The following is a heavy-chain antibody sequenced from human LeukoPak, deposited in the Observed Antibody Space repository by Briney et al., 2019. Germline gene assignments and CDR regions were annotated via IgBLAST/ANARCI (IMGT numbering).Heavy chain of an antibody. Sequence: ASVKVSCKVSGYTLTELSMHWVRQAPGKGLEWMGGFDPEDGETIYAQKFQGSVTMTEDTSTDTAYMELSSLRSEDTAVYYCATDPPPYDFWSGYSVYWGQGTLVTVSS. CDR1: GYTLTELS. V-gene: IGHV1-24*01. D-gene: IGHD3-3*01. CDR2: FDPEDGET. J-gene: IGHJ4*02. CDR3: ATDPPPYDFWSGYSVY.